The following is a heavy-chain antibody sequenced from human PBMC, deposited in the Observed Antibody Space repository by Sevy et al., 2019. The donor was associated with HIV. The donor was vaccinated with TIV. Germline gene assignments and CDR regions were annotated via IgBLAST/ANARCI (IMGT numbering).Heavy chain of an antibody. D-gene: IGHD7-27*01. J-gene: IGHJ3*02. CDR1: GYTFTGYY. CDR2: INPNSGGT. V-gene: IGHV1-2*02. CDR3: ARAPWGRAFDI. Sequence: ASVKVSCKASGYTFTGYYMHWVRQAPGQGLEWMGWINPNSGGTNYAQKFQGRVTMTRDTSISTAYMELNSLRSYDTAGYYCARAPWGRAFDIWGQGTMVTVSS.